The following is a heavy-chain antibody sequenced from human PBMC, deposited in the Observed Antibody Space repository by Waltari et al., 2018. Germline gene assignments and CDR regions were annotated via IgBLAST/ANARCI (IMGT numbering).Heavy chain of an antibody. CDR1: EYSFTKYW. D-gene: IGHD3-9*01. CDR3: ARHPNTYYDISTGYYMGDPDY. Sequence: EVRLVQSGAEVKKSGESRKISCTGSEYSFTKYWIVRVRQMPGKGLQGVGITVPGDSDTRSSPSFQGQVTISADKSISTAYLQWSSLKASDTAMYYCARHPNTYYDISTGYYMGDPDYWGQGTLVTVSS. CDR2: TVPGDSDT. J-gene: IGHJ4*02. V-gene: IGHV5-51*01.